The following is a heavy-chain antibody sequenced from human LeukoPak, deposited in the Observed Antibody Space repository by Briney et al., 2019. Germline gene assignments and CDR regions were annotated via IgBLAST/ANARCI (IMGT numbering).Heavy chain of an antibody. V-gene: IGHV3-30*02. J-gene: IGHJ4*02. Sequence: GGSLRLSCAASGFTFSTYGMHWVRQAPGKGLEWVAFIRYDGSNKYYADSVKGRFTISRDNAKNSLYLQMNSLRAEDTAVYYCARGNEYYDSSGYYDYWGQGTLVTVSS. CDR3: ARGNEYYDSSGYYDY. CDR2: IRYDGSNK. D-gene: IGHD3-22*01. CDR1: GFTFSTYG.